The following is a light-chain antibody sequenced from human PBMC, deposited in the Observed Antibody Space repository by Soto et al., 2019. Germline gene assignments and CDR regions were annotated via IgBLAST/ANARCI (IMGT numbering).Light chain of an antibody. V-gene: IGKV3-20*01. CDR1: QSVSSSY. J-gene: IGKJ5*01. CDR3: QQYGNSPIT. Sequence: EIVLTQSPGTLSLSPGERATLSCRASQSVSSSYLAWYQRKPGQAPRLLFHGASSRATGIPDRFSGSGSGTDFTLTISRLEPEDFAVYYCQQYGNSPITFGQGTRLEI. CDR2: GAS.